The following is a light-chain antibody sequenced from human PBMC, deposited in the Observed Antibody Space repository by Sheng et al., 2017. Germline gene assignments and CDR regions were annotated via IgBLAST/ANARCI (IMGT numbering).Light chain of an antibody. CDR1: QSVSSSY. CDR2: GAS. J-gene: IGKJ2*01. V-gene: IGKV3-20*01. Sequence: EIVLTQSPGTLSLSPGERATLSCRASQSVSSSYLAWYQQKPGQAPRLLIYGASSRATGIPDRFSGSGSGTDFTLTISRLEPEDFAVYYCQQYGSSPLTFGQGDQGWR. CDR3: QQYGSSPLT.